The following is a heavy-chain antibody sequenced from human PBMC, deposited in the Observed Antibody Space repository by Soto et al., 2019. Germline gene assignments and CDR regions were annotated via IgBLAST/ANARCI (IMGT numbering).Heavy chain of an antibody. CDR3: AKVGQYCSGGSCYYYGMDV. V-gene: IGHV3-23*01. Sequence: EVQLLESGGGLVQPGGSLRLSCAASGFTFISYAMSWVRQAPGKGLEWVSTISGSGGRTYHADSVKGRFTISGDNSRNTLYLQMNSLRAEDTAVYYCAKVGQYCSGGSCYYYGMDVWGQGTTVTVSS. CDR2: ISGSGGRT. D-gene: IGHD2-15*01. CDR1: GFTFISYA. J-gene: IGHJ6*02.